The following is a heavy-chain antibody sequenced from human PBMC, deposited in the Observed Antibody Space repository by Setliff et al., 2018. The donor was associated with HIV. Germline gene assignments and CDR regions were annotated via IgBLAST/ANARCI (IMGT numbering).Heavy chain of an antibody. D-gene: IGHD2-2*01. CDR2: IYTSGST. Sequence: SETLSLTCTVSGYSMSGGYNWSWIRQPAGKGLEWIGRIYTSGSTNYNPSLKSRVTMSVDTSKNQFSLKLSSVTAADTAVYYCARTLAYHAFDIWGQGTMVTVSS. CDR3: ARTLAYHAFDI. CDR1: GYSMSGGYN. J-gene: IGHJ3*02. V-gene: IGHV4-4*07.